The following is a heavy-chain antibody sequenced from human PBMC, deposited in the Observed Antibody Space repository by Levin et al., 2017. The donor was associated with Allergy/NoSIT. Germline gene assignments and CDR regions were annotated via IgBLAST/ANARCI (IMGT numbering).Heavy chain of an antibody. D-gene: IGHD2-21*01. CDR2: ISYDGSNK. CDR1: GFTFSSYA. V-gene: IGHV3-30*04. J-gene: IGHJ4*02. CDR3: ARADYHGGGGY. Sequence: GGSLRLSCAASGFTFSSYAMHWVRQAPGKGLEWVAVISYDGSNKYYADSVKGRFTISRDNSKNTLYLQMNSLRAEDTAVYNCARADYHGGGGYWGQGTLVTVSS.